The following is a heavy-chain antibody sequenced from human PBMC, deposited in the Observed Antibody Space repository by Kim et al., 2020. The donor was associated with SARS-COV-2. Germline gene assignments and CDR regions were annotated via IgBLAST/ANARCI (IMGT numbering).Heavy chain of an antibody. J-gene: IGHJ3*02. CDR3: ARATIFGVTTDGAFAI. D-gene: IGHD3-3*01. Sequence: SVEARFTTSTDHAKNTLYLQMNSLSSEDTAVYYCARATIFGVTTDGAFAIWGQGTMVTVSS. V-gene: IGHV3-74*01.